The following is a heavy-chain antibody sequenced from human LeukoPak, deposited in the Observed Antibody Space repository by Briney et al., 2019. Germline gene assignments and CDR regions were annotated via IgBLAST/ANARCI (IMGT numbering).Heavy chain of an antibody. CDR3: ARGAAVAGDGFDY. Sequence: PSETLSLTCTVSGGSISSYYWSWIRQPPGKGLEWIGYIYYSGSPNYNPSLKSRVTISVDTSKNQFSLKLSSVTAADTAVYYCARGAAVAGDGFDYWGQGTLVTVSS. CDR1: GGSISSYY. J-gene: IGHJ4*02. V-gene: IGHV4-59*01. CDR2: IYYSGSP. D-gene: IGHD6-19*01.